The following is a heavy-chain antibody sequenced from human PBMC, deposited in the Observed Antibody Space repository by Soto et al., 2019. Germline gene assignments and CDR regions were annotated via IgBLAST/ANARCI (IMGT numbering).Heavy chain of an antibody. CDR3: AREMGGYSYGQQPGSPRGYYYYGMDV. J-gene: IGHJ6*02. D-gene: IGHD5-18*01. Sequence: ASVKVSCKASGYTFTGYYMHWVRQAPGQGLEWMGWINPNSGGTNYAQKFQGWVTMTWDTSISTAYLKRIRLRSDDTAVYYCAREMGGYSYGQQPGSPRGYYYYGMDVWGQGTTVTVSS. CDR2: INPNSGGT. CDR1: GYTFTGYY. V-gene: IGHV1-2*04.